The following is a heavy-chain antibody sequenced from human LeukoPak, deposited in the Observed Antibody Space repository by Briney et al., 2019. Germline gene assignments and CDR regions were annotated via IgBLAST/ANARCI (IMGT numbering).Heavy chain of an antibody. V-gene: IGHV3-15*01. CDR2: IKSKTDGGTT. J-gene: IGHJ4*02. Sequence: GGSLRLSCAASGFTFSNAWMSWVRQAPGKGLEWVGRIKSKTDGGTTDYAAPVKGRFIISRDDSKNTLYLQMNSLKTEDTAVYYCTTEVWTPYYYDSSGYYYDYWGQGTLVTVSS. CDR1: GFTFSNAW. CDR3: TTEVWTPYYYDSSGYYYDY. D-gene: IGHD3-22*01.